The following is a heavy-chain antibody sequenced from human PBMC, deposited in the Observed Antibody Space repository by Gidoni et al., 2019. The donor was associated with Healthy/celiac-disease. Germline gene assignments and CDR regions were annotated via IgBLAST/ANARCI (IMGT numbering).Heavy chain of an antibody. CDR1: GYTFTSYY. D-gene: IGHD3-22*01. Sequence: QVQLVQSGAEVKKPGASVKVSCKASGYTFTSYYMHWVRQAPGQVLEWMGIIIPSGGSTSYAQKFQGRVTMTRDTSTSTVYMELSSLRSEDTAVYYCARASGYYQSAEYFQHWGQGTLVTVSS. V-gene: IGHV1-46*01. CDR2: IIPSGGST. J-gene: IGHJ1*01. CDR3: ARASGYYQSAEYFQH.